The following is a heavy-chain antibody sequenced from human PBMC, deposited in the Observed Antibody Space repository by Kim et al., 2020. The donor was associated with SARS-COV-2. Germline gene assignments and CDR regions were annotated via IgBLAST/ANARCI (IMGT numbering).Heavy chain of an antibody. Sequence: GGSLRLSCAASGFTFSSYGMHWVRQAPGKGLEWVAVIWYDGSNKYYADSVKGRFTISRDNSKNTLYLQMNSLRAEDTAVYYCAKDLRCSGGSCYLYYYYGMDVWGQGTTVTVSS. CDR1: GFTFSSYG. CDR2: IWYDGSNK. CDR3: AKDLRCSGGSCYLYYYYGMDV. J-gene: IGHJ6*02. V-gene: IGHV3-33*06. D-gene: IGHD2-15*01.